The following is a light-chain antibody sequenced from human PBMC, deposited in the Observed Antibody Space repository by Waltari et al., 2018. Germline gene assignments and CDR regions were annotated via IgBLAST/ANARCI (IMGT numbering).Light chain of an antibody. V-gene: IGLV2-14*01. CDR3: SSYTSSSTLGVV. CDR1: SSDVGGYNY. Sequence: QSALTQPASVSGSPGQSITISCTGTSSDVGGYNYVSWYQQHPGKAPKLMIYEVSNRPPGVSNRFSGSTSGNTASMPISGLQAEDEADYYCSSYTSSSTLGVVFGGGTKLTVL. CDR2: EVS. J-gene: IGLJ2*01.